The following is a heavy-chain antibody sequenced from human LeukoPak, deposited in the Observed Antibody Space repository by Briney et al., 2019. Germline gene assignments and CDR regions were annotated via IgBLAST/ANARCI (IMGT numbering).Heavy chain of an antibody. D-gene: IGHD5-24*01. Sequence: ASVKVSCKTSGYTFTTNAITWVRQAPGQGLEWMGWISAYNGNTNYAQKLQGRVTMTTDTSTSTAYMELRSLRSDDTAVYYCARAPQEMATTYYYYYMDVWGKGTTVTVSS. CDR3: ARAPQEMATTYYYYYMDV. CDR2: ISAYNGNT. J-gene: IGHJ6*03. CDR1: GYTFTTNA. V-gene: IGHV1-18*01.